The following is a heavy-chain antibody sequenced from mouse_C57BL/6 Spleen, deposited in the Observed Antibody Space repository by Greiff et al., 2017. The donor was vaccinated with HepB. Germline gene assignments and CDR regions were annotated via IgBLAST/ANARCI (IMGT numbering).Heavy chain of an antibody. CDR3: TGFITPVAY. D-gene: IGHD1-1*01. CDR2: IDPETGGT. Sequence: VQGVESGAELVRPGASVTLSCKASGYTFTDYEMHWVKQTPVHGLEWIGAIDPETGGTAYNQKFKGKAILTADESTGTAYMELRSLTSEDSDVYYCTGFITPVAYWGQGTLVTVSA. J-gene: IGHJ3*01. V-gene: IGHV1-15*01. CDR1: GYTFTDYE.